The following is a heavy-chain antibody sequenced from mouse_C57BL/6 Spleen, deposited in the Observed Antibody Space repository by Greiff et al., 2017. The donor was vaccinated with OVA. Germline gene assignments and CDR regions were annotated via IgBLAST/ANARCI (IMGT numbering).Heavy chain of an antibody. J-gene: IGHJ4*01. Sequence: QVQLQQSGAELVRPGTSVKVSCKASGYAFTNYLIEWVKQRPGQGLEWIGVINPGSGGTNYNEKFKGKATLTADKSSSTAYMQLSSLTSEDSAVYFCARFYDHDVGGAMDYWGQGTSVTVSS. CDR1: GYAFTNYL. V-gene: IGHV1-54*01. CDR3: ARFYDHDVGGAMDY. D-gene: IGHD2-4*01. CDR2: INPGSGGT.